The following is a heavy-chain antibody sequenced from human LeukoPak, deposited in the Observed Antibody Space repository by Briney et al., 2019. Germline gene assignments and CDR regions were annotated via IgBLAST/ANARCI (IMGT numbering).Heavy chain of an antibody. D-gene: IGHD5-18*01. J-gene: IGHJ6*03. CDR1: GGSFSGYY. Sequence: KPSETLSLTCAVYGGSFSGYYWSWIRQPPGKGLEWIGEINHSGSTNYNPSLKSRVTISVDTPKNQFSLKLSSVTAAETAVYYCAREGRYRYGYNEYHLYMDIWGKGTTVTVSS. V-gene: IGHV4-34*01. CDR3: AREGRYRYGYNEYHLYMDI. CDR2: INHSGST.